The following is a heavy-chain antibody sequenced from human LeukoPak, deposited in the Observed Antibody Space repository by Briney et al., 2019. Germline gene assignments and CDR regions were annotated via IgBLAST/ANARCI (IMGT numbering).Heavy chain of an antibody. D-gene: IGHD3-10*01. V-gene: IGHV6-1*01. J-gene: IGHJ2*01. CDR2: TYYRSKWYN. CDR3: ARALMVRGVIPRGTWYFDL. CDR1: GDSVSSNSAA. Sequence: SQTLSLTCAISGDSVSSNSAAWNWIRQSPSRGLEWLGGTYYRSKWYNDYAVSVKSRITINPDTSKNQFSLQLNSVTPEDTAVYYCARALMVRGVIPRGTWYFDLWGRGTLVTVSS.